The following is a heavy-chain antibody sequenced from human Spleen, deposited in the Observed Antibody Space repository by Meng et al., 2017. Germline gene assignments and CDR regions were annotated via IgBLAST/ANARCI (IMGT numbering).Heavy chain of an antibody. V-gene: IGHV3-21*01. Sequence: GESLKISCAASGFTFSSYSMNWVRQAPGKGLEWVSSISSGSSYIYYADSMKGRFTISRDDAKNSLYLQMNSLRAEDTAVYYCARDLNWVVWDFWGQGTLVTVSS. J-gene: IGHJ4*02. CDR2: ISSGSSYI. CDR3: ARDLNWVVWDF. D-gene: IGHD3/OR15-3a*01. CDR1: GFTFSSYS.